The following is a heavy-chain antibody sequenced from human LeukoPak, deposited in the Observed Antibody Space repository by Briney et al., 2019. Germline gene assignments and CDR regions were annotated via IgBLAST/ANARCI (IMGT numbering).Heavy chain of an antibody. CDR3: AKDLERWSPPDAFDI. V-gene: IGHV3-30*18. Sequence: GGSLRLSCAASGFTFSSYGMHWVRQAPGKGLEWVAVISYDGSNKYYADSVKGRFTTSRDNSKNTLYLQMNSLRAEDTAVYYCAKDLERWSPPDAFDIWGQGTMVTVSS. D-gene: IGHD5-24*01. CDR2: ISYDGSNK. J-gene: IGHJ3*02. CDR1: GFTFSSYG.